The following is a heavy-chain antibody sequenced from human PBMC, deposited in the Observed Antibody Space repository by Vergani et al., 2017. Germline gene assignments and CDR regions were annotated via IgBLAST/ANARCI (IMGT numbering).Heavy chain of an antibody. D-gene: IGHD6-13*01. CDR3: ARDPLYSTTWPFLLLDMDV. Sequence: QVQLQESGPGLVRPSQTLSLTCTVSGGSISSSSYHWSWFRQPAGKGLEWIGRVYTGGGTSYNPSLKSRVTISVDTSKTQFSLQLSSVTAADTAVYYCARDPLYSTTWPFLLLDMDVWGQGTTVTVSS. CDR1: GGSISSSSYH. CDR2: VYTGGGT. V-gene: IGHV4-61*02. J-gene: IGHJ6*02.